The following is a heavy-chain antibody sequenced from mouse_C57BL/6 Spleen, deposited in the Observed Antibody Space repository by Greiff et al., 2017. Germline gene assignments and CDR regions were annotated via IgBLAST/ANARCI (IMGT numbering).Heavy chain of an antibody. J-gene: IGHJ1*03. CDR3: ARAAYGSSSVFDV. CDR2: INYDGSST. V-gene: IGHV5-16*01. CDR1: GFTFSDYY. Sequence: EVQLVESEGGLVQPGSSMKLSCTASGFTFSDYYMAWVRQVPEKGLEWVANINYDGSSTYYLDSLQSRFIISRDNAKNILYLQMSSLKSEDTATYYCARAAYGSSSVFDVWGTGTTVTVSS. D-gene: IGHD1-1*01.